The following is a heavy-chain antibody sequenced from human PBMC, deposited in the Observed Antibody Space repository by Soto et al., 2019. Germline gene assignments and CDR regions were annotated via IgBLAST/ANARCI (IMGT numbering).Heavy chain of an antibody. V-gene: IGHV4-30-4*01. Sequence: SETLSLTCTVSGGSISSGDYYWSWIRQPPGKGLEWIGYIYYSGSTYYNPSLKSRVTISVDTSKNQFSLKLSSVTAADTAVYYCARGFGGATSVDLDYWGQGTLVTVSS. CDR2: IYYSGST. D-gene: IGHD1-26*01. CDR3: ARGFGGATSVDLDY. J-gene: IGHJ4*02. CDR1: GGSISSGDYY.